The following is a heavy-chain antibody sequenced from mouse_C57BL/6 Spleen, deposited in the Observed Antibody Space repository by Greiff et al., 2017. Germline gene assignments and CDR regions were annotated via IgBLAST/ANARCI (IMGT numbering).Heavy chain of an antibody. CDR3: ARDRGGYDRYFDV. CDR1: GFTFSSYA. CDR2: ISDGGSYT. V-gene: IGHV5-4*01. D-gene: IGHD2-2*01. Sequence: EVQGVESGGGLVKPGGSLKLSCAASGFTFSSYAMSWVRQTPEKRLEWVATISDGGSYTYYPDNVKGRFTISRDNAKNNLYLQMSHLKSEDTAMYYCARDRGGYDRYFDVWGTGTTVTVSS. J-gene: IGHJ1*03.